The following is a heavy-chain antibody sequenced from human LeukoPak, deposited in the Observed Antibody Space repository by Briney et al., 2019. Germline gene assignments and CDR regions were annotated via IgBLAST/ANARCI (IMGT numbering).Heavy chain of an antibody. CDR1: GFTFSSHW. V-gene: IGHV3-23*01. CDR2: ISASGGST. J-gene: IGHJ6*02. CDR3: AKEGYYYYGMDV. Sequence: GGSLRLSCAASGFTFSSHWMHWVRQAPGKGLEWVSAISASGGSTYYADSVKGRFTISRDNSKNTLYLQMNSLRAEDTAVYYCAKEGYYYYGMDVWGQGTTVTVSS.